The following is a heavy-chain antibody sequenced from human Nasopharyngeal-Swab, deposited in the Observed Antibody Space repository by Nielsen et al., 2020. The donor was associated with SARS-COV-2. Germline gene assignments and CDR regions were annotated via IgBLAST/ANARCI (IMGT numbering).Heavy chain of an antibody. CDR1: GFTFGDYA. CDR3: TVTAILNWYFDL. D-gene: IGHD2-21*02. V-gene: IGHV3-49*03. CDR2: IRSKAYGGTT. J-gene: IGHJ2*01. Sequence: GGSLRLSCTASGFTFGDYAMSWFRQAPGKGLEWVGFIRSKAYGGTTEYAASVKGRFTISRDDSKSIAYLQMNSLKTEDTAVYYCTVTAILNWYFDLWGRGTLVTVSS.